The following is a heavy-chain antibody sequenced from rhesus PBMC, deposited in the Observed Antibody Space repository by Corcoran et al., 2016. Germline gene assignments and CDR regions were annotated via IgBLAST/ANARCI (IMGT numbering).Heavy chain of an antibody. D-gene: IGHD5-12*01. J-gene: IGHJ4*01. CDR2: VDPEDGGA. CDR3: ATSASLDY. CDR1: GYTFTDYY. V-gene: IGHV1-111*02. Sequence: EVQLVQSGAEVKKPGASVKISCKASGYTFTDYYLHWVRQAPGKGLEWVGRVDPEDGGAMHAQKFQARVTITADTSTDTAYMELSSLRSEDTAVYYCATSASLDYWGQGVLVTVSS.